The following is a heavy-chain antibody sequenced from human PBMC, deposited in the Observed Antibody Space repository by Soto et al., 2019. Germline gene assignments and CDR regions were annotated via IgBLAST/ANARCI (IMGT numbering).Heavy chain of an antibody. Sequence: GGSLRLSCVASGFVFKNYEMNWVRQAPGKGLEWISYISNSGNTIYVADSMRGRFTISRDNAKNSLFLQMNSLRADDTAVYYCARDIDNRDYFYGLDVWGQGTTVTVS. CDR1: GFVFKNYE. CDR2: ISNSGNTI. J-gene: IGHJ6*02. V-gene: IGHV3-48*03. CDR3: ARDIDNRDYFYGLDV. D-gene: IGHD1-20*01.